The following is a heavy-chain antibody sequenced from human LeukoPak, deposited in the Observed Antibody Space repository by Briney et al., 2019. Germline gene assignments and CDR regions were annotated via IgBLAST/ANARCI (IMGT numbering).Heavy chain of an antibody. Sequence: PSETLSLTCTVSGGPISSTNYYWGWIRQPPGKRPEWIGNIYYSGSSYYNPSLQSRGTISVDSSKNQFSLRLSSVTAADTAVYYCARILTLSSGWTPFDYWGQGALVTVSS. D-gene: IGHD6-19*01. CDR3: ARILTLSSGWTPFDY. J-gene: IGHJ4*02. V-gene: IGHV4-39*01. CDR2: IYYSGSS. CDR1: GGPISSTNYY.